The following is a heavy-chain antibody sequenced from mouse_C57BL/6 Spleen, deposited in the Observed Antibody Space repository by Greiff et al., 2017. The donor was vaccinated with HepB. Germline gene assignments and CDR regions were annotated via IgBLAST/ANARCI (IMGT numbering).Heavy chain of an antibody. Sequence: EVQLQQSGPGLVKPSQSLSLTCSVTGYSITSGYYWNWIRQFPGNKLEWMGYISYDGSNNYNPSLKNRISITRDTSKNQFFLKLNSVTTEDTATYYCACIYYGNLYAMDYWGQGTSVTVSS. D-gene: IGHD2-1*01. CDR2: ISYDGSN. V-gene: IGHV3-6*01. J-gene: IGHJ4*01. CDR1: GYSITSGYY. CDR3: ACIYYGNLYAMDY.